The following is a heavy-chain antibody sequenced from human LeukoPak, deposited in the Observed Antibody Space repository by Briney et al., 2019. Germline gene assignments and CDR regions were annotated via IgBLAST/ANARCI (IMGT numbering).Heavy chain of an antibody. CDR2: VNSDGSST. CDR3: ARSHYYDSSSFYYYYGLDV. Sequence: GGSLRLSCTASGFTFSSYWMHWVRQGPGKGLVWVSRVNSDGSSTRYADSVKGRFTISRDNAKNTLYLQMSSLGAEDTAVYYCARSHYYDSSSFYYYYGLDVWGQGTTVAVSS. D-gene: IGHD3-22*01. J-gene: IGHJ6*02. CDR1: GFTFSSYW. V-gene: IGHV3-74*01.